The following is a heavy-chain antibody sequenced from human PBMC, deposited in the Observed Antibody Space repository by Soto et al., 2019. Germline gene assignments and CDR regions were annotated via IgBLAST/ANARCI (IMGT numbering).Heavy chain of an antibody. CDR1: GGSIRSYY. CDR3: ARGAADTAMVDS. V-gene: IGHV4-59*01. J-gene: IGHJ4*02. D-gene: IGHD5-18*01. Sequence: LSLTCTVSGGSIRSYYWTWIRQPPGKGLEWLGYIFYSGSTFYNPSLKSRVTISIHTSKSQFSLQLTSVTAADTAVYYCARGAADTAMVDSRGQGTLVTVSS. CDR2: IFYSGST.